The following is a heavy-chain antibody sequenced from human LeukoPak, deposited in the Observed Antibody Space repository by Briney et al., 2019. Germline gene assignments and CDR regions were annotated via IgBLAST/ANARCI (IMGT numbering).Heavy chain of an antibody. CDR2: VLHSGTT. D-gene: IGHD2-2*01. J-gene: IGHJ6*03. CDR3: ARGRGVVVEAARYYYLYMDV. V-gene: IGHV4-34*01. Sequence: PSETLSLTCAVSGGSFSDYNWSWIRQPPGKGLEWIGEVLHSGTTNYNPSLKSRLTMTIDTSKKQFSLILNSVTAADTAVYYCARGRGVVVEAARYYYLYMDVWGKGSTVTVSS. CDR1: GGSFSDYN.